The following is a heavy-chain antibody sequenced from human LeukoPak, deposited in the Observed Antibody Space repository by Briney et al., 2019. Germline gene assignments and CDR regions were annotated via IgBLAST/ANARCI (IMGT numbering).Heavy chain of an antibody. CDR2: IYPGDSDT. J-gene: IGHJ4*02. CDR1: AYSFTSYW. Sequence: GAAIMFSSKAAAYSFTSYWNGCGRQMPRKDVQGLGIIYPGDSDTSYSPSFQGQVTISADKSISTAYLQWSSLKAADTAMYYCARGGSGPAAPSDYGGQGTLVTVSS. CDR3: ARGGSGPAAPSDY. D-gene: IGHD2-2*01. V-gene: IGHV5-51*01.